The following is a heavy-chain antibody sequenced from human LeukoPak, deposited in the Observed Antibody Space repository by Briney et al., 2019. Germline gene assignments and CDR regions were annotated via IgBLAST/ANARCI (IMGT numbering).Heavy chain of an antibody. CDR3: ATQGRGYCSSTSCYTSQH. D-gene: IGHD2-2*02. CDR2: IYYSGST. V-gene: IGHV4-61*05. J-gene: IGHJ1*01. CDR1: GDSISSTTYY. Sequence: SETLSLTCTVSGDSISSTTYYWSWIRQPPGKGLEWIGYIYYSGSTNYNPSLKSRVTISVDTSKNQFSLKLSSVTAADTAVYYCATQGRGYCSSTSCYTSQHWGQGTLVTVSS.